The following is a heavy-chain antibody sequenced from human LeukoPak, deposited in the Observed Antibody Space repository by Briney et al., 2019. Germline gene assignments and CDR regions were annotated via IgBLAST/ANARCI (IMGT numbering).Heavy chain of an antibody. V-gene: IGHV4-4*07. Sequence: SDTLSLICTVSGGSISTYCASWIRQPAGKGLEWIGRIYGSGSTNYNPSLKSRVSMSVERSKNQFSLRLRSVTAADTAGYYCAKIDSSGSYWGQGTLVTVSS. D-gene: IGHD6-19*01. CDR3: AKIDSSGSY. CDR2: IYGSGST. CDR1: GGSISTYC. J-gene: IGHJ4*02.